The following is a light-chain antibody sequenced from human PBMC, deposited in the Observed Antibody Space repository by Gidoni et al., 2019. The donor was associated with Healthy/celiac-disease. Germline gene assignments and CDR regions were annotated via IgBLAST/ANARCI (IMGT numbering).Light chain of an antibody. Sequence: DIQMTQSPSTLSASVGDRVTITCRASQSISSWLAWYQQKPGKAPKLLSYKASSLESGVPSRFSGSGSVTEFTLTISSLQPDDFATYYCQQYNSPSSTFGGGTKVEIK. V-gene: IGKV1-5*03. J-gene: IGKJ4*01. CDR3: QQYNSPSST. CDR2: KAS. CDR1: QSISSW.